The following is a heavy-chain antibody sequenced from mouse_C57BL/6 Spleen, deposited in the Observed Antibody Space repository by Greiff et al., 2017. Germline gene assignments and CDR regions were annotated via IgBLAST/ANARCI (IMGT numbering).Heavy chain of an antibody. J-gene: IGHJ1*03. CDR2: IYPGSGNT. D-gene: IGHD1-1*01. Sequence: QVQLQQSGPELVKPGASVKISCKASGYSFTSYYIHWVKQRPGQGLEWIGWIYPGSGNTKYNEKFKGKATLTADTSSSTAYMQLSSLTSEDSAVYYCARQGRYYGSNDWYFDVWGTGTTVTVSS. V-gene: IGHV1-66*01. CDR1: GYSFTSYY. CDR3: ARQGRYYGSNDWYFDV.